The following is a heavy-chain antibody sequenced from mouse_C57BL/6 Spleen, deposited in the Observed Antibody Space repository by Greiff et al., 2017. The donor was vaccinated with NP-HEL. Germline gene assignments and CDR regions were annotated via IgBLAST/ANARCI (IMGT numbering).Heavy chain of an antibody. CDR1: GYTFTSYW. V-gene: IGHV1-59*01. Sequence: VQLQQPGAELVRPGTSVKLSCKASGYTFTSYWMHWVKQRPGQGLEWIGVIDPSDSYTNYNQKFKGKATLTVDTSSSTAYMQLSSLTSEDSAVYYCARGGLTTVVATVDYWGQGTTLTVSS. CDR2: IDPSDSYT. J-gene: IGHJ2*01. CDR3: ARGGLTTVVATVDY. D-gene: IGHD1-1*01.